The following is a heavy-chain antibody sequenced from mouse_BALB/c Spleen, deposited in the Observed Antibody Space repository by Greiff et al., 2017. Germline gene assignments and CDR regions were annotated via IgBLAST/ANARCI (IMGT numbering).Heavy chain of an antibody. V-gene: IGHV5-9-3*01. D-gene: IGHD2-5*01. CDR2: ISSGGSYT. J-gene: IGHJ4*01. CDR3: ERRGSNCEGAMDY. CDR1: GFTFSSYA. Sequence: EVKLVESGGGLVKPGGSLKLSCAASGFTFSSYAMSWVRQTPEKRLEWVATISSGGSYTYYPDSVKGRFTISRDNAKNTLYLQMSSLRSEDTAMYYCERRGSNCEGAMDYWGQGTSVTVSS.